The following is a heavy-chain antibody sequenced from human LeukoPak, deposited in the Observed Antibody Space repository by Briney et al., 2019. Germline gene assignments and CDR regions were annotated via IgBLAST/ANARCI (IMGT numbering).Heavy chain of an antibody. V-gene: IGHV3-23*01. J-gene: IGHJ4*02. CDR3: AKGSGRGYSYGLEY. Sequence: GGSLRLSCAASGFTFSSYAMSWVRQAPGKGPEWVSVISSSAGSTYYADSVKGRFTISRDNSKNTLYLQMNSLRAEDTAVYYCAKGSGRGYSYGLEYWGQGTLVTVSS. D-gene: IGHD5-18*01. CDR1: GFTFSSYA. CDR2: ISSSAGST.